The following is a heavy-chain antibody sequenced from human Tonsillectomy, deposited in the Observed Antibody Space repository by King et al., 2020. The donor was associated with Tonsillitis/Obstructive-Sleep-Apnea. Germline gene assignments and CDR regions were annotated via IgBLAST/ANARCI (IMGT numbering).Heavy chain of an antibody. J-gene: IGHJ2*01. CDR1: GFTFSNSA. Sequence: VQLVESGGGLVQPGGSLRLSCAASGFTFSNSAMSWVRQAPGKGLEWVSAISVSGGSTYYADSVKGRFTISRDNSKNTLYLQMNSLRAEDTAVYYCAKDGDLGMTGSFDLWGRGTLVTVSS. CDR2: ISVSGGST. D-gene: IGHD3-16*01. CDR3: AKDGDLGMTGSFDL. V-gene: IGHV3-23*04.